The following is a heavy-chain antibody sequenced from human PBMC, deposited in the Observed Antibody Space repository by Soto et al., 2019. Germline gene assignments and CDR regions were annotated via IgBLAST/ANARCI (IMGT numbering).Heavy chain of an antibody. CDR2: IYDSVNT. CDR3: ARGDHRGYFAILTGE. J-gene: IGHJ4*02. D-gene: IGHD3-9*01. V-gene: IGHV4-31*03. CDR1: GDSLSSGRHY. Sequence: SETLSLTCTVSGDSLSSGRHYRSWIRQHQGKGLEWIGHIYDSVNTYYSPSLRSRVTISADMSKNQFSLYLRSVTAADTAVYYCARGDHRGYFAILTGEWGQGTLATVSS.